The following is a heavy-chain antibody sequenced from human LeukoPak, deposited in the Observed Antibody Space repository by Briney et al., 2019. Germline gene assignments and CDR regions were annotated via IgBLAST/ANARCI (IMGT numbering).Heavy chain of an antibody. CDR1: GGSISSGSYY. V-gene: IGHV4-61*02. CDR2: IYTSGST. J-gene: IGHJ4*02. Sequence: ASETLSLXCTVSGGSISSGSYYWSWIRQPAGKGLEWIGRIYTSGSTNYNPSLKSRVTISVDTSKNQFSLKLSSVTAADTAVYYCAREVPYGSGSYYNYWGQGTLVTVSS. D-gene: IGHD3-10*01. CDR3: AREVPYGSGSYYNY.